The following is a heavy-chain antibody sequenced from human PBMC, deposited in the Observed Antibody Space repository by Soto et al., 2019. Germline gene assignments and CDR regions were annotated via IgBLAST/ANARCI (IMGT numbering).Heavy chain of an antibody. CDR1: GYTFTNYD. CDR3: ARGRFRRTWFDP. Sequence: QVQLVQSGAEVKKPGASVKVSCKASGYTFTNYDIHWVRQATGQGLEWMGWMNPDSGNTGQSKQFQGRVTMTRDTSISTAYMEMSSLRCEDTAVYYCARGRFRRTWFDPWGQGTLVIVSS. J-gene: IGHJ5*02. V-gene: IGHV1-8*01. D-gene: IGHD3-16*01. CDR2: MNPDSGNT.